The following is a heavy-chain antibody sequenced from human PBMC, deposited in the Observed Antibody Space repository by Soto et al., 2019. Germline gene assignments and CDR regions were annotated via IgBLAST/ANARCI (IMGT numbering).Heavy chain of an antibody. CDR1: GGSISSGYYY. J-gene: IGHJ6*02. V-gene: IGHV4-30-4*01. CDR3: ASSSIYGMDV. Sequence: PAETLCLTCSISGGSISSGYYYWSWIRQPPGKGLEWIGNIYYSGNTYYNPSLKSRLIISIDTSKKQFSLKVGSVTAADTAVYYCASSSIYGMDVWGQGTPVTVSS. CDR2: IYYSGNT. D-gene: IGHD3-9*01.